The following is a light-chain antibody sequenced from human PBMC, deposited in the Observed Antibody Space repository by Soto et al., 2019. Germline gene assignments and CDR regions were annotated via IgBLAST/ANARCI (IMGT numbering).Light chain of an antibody. J-gene: IGKJ1*01. Sequence: DIQMTHSPSTLSGSVGDRVTITCRASQTISSWLAWYQQKPGKAPKLLIYKASTLKSGVPSRFSGSGSGTEFTLTISSLQPDDFATYYCQHYNSYSEAVGQGTKVELK. CDR2: KAS. V-gene: IGKV1-5*03. CDR3: QHYNSYSEA. CDR1: QTISSW.